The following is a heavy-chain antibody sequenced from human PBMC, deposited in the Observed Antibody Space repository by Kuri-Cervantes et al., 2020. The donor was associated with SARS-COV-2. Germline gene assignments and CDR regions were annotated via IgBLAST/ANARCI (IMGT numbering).Heavy chain of an antibody. CDR1: GFTFNSSP. J-gene: IGHJ4*02. D-gene: IGHD2-8*02. Sequence: GESLKISCAASGFTFNSSPMHWVRQTPGKGLEWAALISYDGSNKYYADSVQGRFTISRDNSKNTLYLQMSSLRAEDTAVFYCARGVGYTQPFDSWGQGTLVTVSS. CDR3: ARGVGYTQPFDS. CDR2: ISYDGSNK. V-gene: IGHV3-30-3*01.